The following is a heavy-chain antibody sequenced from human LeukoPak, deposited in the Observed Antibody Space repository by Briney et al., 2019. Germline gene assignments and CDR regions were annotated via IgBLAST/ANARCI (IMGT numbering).Heavy chain of an antibody. V-gene: IGHV3-66*01. CDR2: IYSGGST. CDR1: GFTVSSNY. CDR3: ARGGGFYEILTEFYYYGMDV. D-gene: IGHD3-9*01. Sequence: GGSLRLSCAASGFTVSSNYMSWVRQAPGKGLEWVSVIYSGGSTYYADSVKGRFTISRDNSKNTLYLQMNSLRAEDTAVYYCARGGGFYEILTEFYYYGMDVWGQGTTVTVSS. J-gene: IGHJ6*02.